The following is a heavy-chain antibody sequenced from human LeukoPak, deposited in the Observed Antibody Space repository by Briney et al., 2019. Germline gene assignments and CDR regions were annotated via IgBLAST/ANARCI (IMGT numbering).Heavy chain of an antibody. D-gene: IGHD3-22*01. Sequence: GASVKVSCKASGYTFTSYDINWVRQATGQGREWMGWMNPNSGNTGYAQKFQGRVTMTRNTSISTAYMELSSLRSEDTAVYYCARAYYYDSSGYGGADYWGQGTLVTVSS. J-gene: IGHJ4*02. CDR2: MNPNSGNT. CDR3: ARAYYYDSSGYGGADY. CDR1: GYTFTSYD. V-gene: IGHV1-8*01.